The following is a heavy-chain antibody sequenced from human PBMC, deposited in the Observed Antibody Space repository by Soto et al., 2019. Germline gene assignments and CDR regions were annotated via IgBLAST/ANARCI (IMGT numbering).Heavy chain of an antibody. Sequence: PSETLSLTCAVYGGSFSGYYWSWIRQPPGKGLEWIGEINHSGSTNYNPSLKSRVTISVDTSKNQFSLKLSSVTAADTAVYYCASPRRLLTKYAFDIWGQGTMVTVS. D-gene: IGHD1-26*01. CDR2: INHSGST. V-gene: IGHV4-34*01. J-gene: IGHJ3*02. CDR1: GGSFSGYY. CDR3: ASPRRLLTKYAFDI.